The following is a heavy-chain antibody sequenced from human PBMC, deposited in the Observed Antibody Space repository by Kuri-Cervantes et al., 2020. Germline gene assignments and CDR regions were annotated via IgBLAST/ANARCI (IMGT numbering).Heavy chain of an antibody. D-gene: IGHD3-3*01. Sequence: ASVKVSCKASGCTFTSYDINWVRQATGQGLEWMGWMNPNSGNTGYAQKFQGRVTMTRNTSISTAYMELSSLRSEDTAVYYCARGSYYDFWSGYYTHSYYYYMDVWGKGTTVTVSS. J-gene: IGHJ6*03. CDR1: GCTFTSYD. CDR2: MNPNSGNT. CDR3: ARGSYYDFWSGYYTHSYYYYMDV. V-gene: IGHV1-8*01.